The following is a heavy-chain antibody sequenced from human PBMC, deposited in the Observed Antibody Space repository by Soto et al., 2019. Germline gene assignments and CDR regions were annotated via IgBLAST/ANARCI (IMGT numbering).Heavy chain of an antibody. D-gene: IGHD2-2*01. V-gene: IGHV3-30-3*01. CDR2: ISYDGSNK. CDR3: ARGPSSLTRFDY. J-gene: IGHJ4*02. Sequence: PGGSLRLSCAASGFTFSSYAMHWVRQAPGKGLELVAVISYDGSNKYYAYSVKGRFTISRDNSKTTLYLQVNSLRAEDTAVYYCARGPSSLTRFDYWGQGTLVNVSS. CDR1: GFTFSSYA.